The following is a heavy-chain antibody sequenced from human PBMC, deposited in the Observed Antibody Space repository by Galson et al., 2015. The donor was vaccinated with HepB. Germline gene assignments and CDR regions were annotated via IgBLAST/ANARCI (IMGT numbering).Heavy chain of an antibody. J-gene: IGHJ4*02. V-gene: IGHV3-33*01. Sequence: SLRLSCAASGFSFSSHAMHWVRQAPGKGLEWVALIWYDGSNKYHADSVRGRFTISRDNSKNTLYLQMSSLTAEDTAAYYCARAPGGGYSYGSAYFDYWGQGILVTVSS. CDR2: IWYDGSNK. CDR3: ARAPGGGYSYGSAYFDY. D-gene: IGHD5-18*01. CDR1: GFSFSSHA.